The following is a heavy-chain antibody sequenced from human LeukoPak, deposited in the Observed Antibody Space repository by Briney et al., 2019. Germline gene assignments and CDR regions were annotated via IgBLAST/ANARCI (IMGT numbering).Heavy chain of an antibody. Sequence: PGGSLRLSCAASGFTVSNNYMSWVRQAPGKGLEGVSVIYSGSSTYYADSVKGRFTISSDHSKNTLYLQMNTLRAEDTAVYYCARGKQLVNDYYYYGMDVWGQGTTVTVSS. J-gene: IGHJ6*02. D-gene: IGHD6-6*01. CDR3: ARGKQLVNDYYYYGMDV. CDR1: GFTVSNNY. CDR2: IYSGSST. V-gene: IGHV3-66*01.